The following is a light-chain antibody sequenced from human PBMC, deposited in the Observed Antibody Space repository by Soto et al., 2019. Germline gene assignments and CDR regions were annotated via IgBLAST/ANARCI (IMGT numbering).Light chain of an antibody. CDR2: DAS. CDR3: QHYDSARWT. Sequence: EIVLTQSPGTLSLSPGERATLSCRASQSISSTYLTWYHQRPGQAPRLLIYDASRRATGIPDRFSGSGSGTDFSLTISRLQPEGFAVYYCQHYDSARWTLGLGTKVDIK. J-gene: IGKJ1*01. V-gene: IGKV3-20*01. CDR1: QSISSTY.